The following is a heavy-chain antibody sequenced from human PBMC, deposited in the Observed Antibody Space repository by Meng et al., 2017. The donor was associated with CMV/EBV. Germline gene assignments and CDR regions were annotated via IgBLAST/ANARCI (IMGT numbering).Heavy chain of an antibody. Sequence: VKVSCKASGYTFTSYDINWVRQATGQGLEWMGWMNPNSGNTGYAQKFQGRVTITRNTSISTAYMELSSLRSEDTAVYYCASGSSGDSSSSGFFDYWGQGTLVTVSS. CDR3: ASGSSGDSSSSGFFDY. J-gene: IGHJ4*02. V-gene: IGHV1-8*03. CDR1: GYTFTSYD. CDR2: MNPNSGNT. D-gene: IGHD6-6*01.